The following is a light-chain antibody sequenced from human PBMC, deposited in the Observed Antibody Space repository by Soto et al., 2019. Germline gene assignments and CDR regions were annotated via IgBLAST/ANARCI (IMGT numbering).Light chain of an antibody. V-gene: IGKV3-20*01. Sequence: EIVLTQSPGTLSLSPGERATLSCRASQSVSSSYLAWYQQKPGQAPRLLIYGASSRATGIPDRFSGSGSGTDFTLTISRLEPEDFAVYYCQQYGSSPRVYTFGQGNKLDIK. J-gene: IGKJ2*01. CDR3: QQYGSSPRVYT. CDR2: GAS. CDR1: QSVSSSY.